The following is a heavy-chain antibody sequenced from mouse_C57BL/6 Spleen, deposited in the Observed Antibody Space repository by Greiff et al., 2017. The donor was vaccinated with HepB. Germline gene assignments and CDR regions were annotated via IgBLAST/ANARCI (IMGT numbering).Heavy chain of an antibody. CDR2: IYPGSGNT. D-gene: IGHD2-4*01. Sequence: VQLQQSGAELVRPGASVKLSCKASGYTFTDYYINWVKQRPGQGLEWIARIYPGSGNTYYNEKFKGKATLTAEKSSSTAYMQLSSLTSEDSAVYFCASDDYDGVDYWGQGTTLTVSS. CDR1: GYTFTDYY. CDR3: ASDDYDGVDY. V-gene: IGHV1-76*01. J-gene: IGHJ2*01.